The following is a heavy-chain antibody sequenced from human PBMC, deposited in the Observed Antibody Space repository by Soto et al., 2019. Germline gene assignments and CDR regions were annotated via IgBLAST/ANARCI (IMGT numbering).Heavy chain of an antibody. D-gene: IGHD4-17*01. CDR2: VYYLGNT. V-gene: IGHV4-39*01. CDR3: ARQSPTGDPDY. J-gene: IGHJ4*02. Sequence: QLQLQESGPGLVKPSETLSLTCIISSGSITTSSYYWGWIRQPPGKGLEWIGSVYYLGNTYYNPSLESRVDISVDASKNQFSVYLRSVTAADTAVYYCARQSPTGDPDYWGLGTLVTVSS. CDR1: SGSITTSSYY.